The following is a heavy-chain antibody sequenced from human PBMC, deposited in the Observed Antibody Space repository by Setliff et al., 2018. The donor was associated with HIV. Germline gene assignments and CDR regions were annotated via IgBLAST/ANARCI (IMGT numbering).Heavy chain of an antibody. D-gene: IGHD3-22*01. CDR3: ARETYYYDNPQYYYYYMDV. V-gene: IGHV4-61*09. J-gene: IGHJ6*03. Sequence: SETLSLTCSVSGGSINSGNYHWTWIRQSAGKELEWIGHISASGSAYHNPSLKSRVTISVDTSKNQFSLKLRSVTAADTAVYYCARETYYYDNPQYYYYYMDVWGKGTTVTVS. CDR1: GGSINSGNYH. CDR2: ISASGSA.